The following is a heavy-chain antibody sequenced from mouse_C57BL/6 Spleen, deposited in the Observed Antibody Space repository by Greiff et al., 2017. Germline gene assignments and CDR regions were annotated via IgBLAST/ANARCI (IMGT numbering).Heavy chain of an antibody. D-gene: IGHD2-5*01. V-gene: IGHV14-1*01. CDR2: IDPEDGDT. J-gene: IGHJ3*01. CDR3: TKDDYSNYGGFAY. CDR1: GFNIKDYY. Sequence: EVQLQQSGAELERPGASVKLSCTASGFNIKDYYMHWVKQRPEQGLEWIGRIDPEDGDTEYAPKFQGKATMTADTSSNTAYLQLSSLTSEDTAIYYCTKDDYSNYGGFAYWGQGTLVTVSA.